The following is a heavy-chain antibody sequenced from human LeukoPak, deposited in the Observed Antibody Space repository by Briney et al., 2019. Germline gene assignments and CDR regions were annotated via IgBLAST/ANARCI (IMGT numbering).Heavy chain of an antibody. V-gene: IGHV3-74*01. D-gene: IGHD6-13*01. J-gene: IGHJ4*02. CDR3: ARAQLRYYFDY. CDR1: GFTFSSYW. Sequence: PGGSLRLSCAASGFTFSSYWMHWVRQAPGKGLVWVSRINSDGSSTSYADSVKGRFTISRDNAKNTLYLQMNSLRAEDTAVYYCARAQLRYYFDYWGQGTLATVSS. CDR2: INSDGSST.